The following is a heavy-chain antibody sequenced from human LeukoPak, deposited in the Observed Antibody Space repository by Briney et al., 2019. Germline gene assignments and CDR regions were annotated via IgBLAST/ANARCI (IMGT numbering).Heavy chain of an antibody. CDR1: GFSFNRYA. CDR2: ISGSGGST. V-gene: IGHV3-23*01. J-gene: IGHJ4*02. Sequence: GGSLGLSCAASGFSFNRYAMNWVRQAPGKGLEWVSAISGSGGSTYYADSVKGRFTISRDNSKNTLYLQMNSLRAEDTAVYYCANYEAYGGNSGFDYWGQGTLVTVSS. D-gene: IGHD4-23*01. CDR3: ANYEAYGGNSGFDY.